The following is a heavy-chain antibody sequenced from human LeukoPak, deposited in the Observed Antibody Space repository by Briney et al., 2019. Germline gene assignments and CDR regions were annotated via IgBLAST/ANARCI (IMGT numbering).Heavy chain of an antibody. CDR1: GGSFSGYY. J-gene: IGHJ4*02. V-gene: IGHV4-34*01. CDR3: ARGQLGDYHDSSGLLDY. CDR2: INHSGST. D-gene: IGHD3-22*01. Sequence: SETLSLTCAVYGGSFSGYYWSWIRQPPGKGLEWIGEINHSGSTNYNPSLKSRVTISVDTSKNQFSLKLSSVTAADTAVYYCARGQLGDYHDSSGLLDYWGQGTLVTVSS.